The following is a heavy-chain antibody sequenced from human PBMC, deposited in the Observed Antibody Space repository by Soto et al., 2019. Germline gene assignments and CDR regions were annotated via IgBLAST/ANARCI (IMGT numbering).Heavy chain of an antibody. V-gene: IGHV1-24*01. CDR2: FDPEDGET. CDR1: GYTFTSYG. CDR3: ATDGYCSGGSCYSPSYYYYGMDV. Sequence: ASVKVSCKASGYTFTSYGISWVRQAPGKGLEWMGGFDPEDGETIYAQKFQGRVTMTEDTSTDTAYMELSSLRSEDTAVYYCATDGYCSGGSCYSPSYYYYGMDVWGQGTTVTVSS. D-gene: IGHD2-15*01. J-gene: IGHJ6*02.